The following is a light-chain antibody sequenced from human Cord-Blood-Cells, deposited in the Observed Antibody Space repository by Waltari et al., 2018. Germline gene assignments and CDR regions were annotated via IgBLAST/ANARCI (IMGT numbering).Light chain of an antibody. CDR3: QQYYSTPWT. CDR2: WAS. V-gene: IGKV4-1*01. CDR1: QSVLYSSNNKNY. J-gene: IGKJ1*01. Sequence: DIVMTQSPYSLAVSLGARATINCKSSQSVLYSSNNKNYLAWYQQKPGQPPKLLIYWASTRESGVPNLFSGSGSGTDFTLTISSLQAEDVAVYYCQQYYSTPWTFGQGTKVEIK.